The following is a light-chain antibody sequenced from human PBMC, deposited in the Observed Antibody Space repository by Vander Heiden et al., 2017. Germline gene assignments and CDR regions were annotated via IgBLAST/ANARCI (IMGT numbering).Light chain of an antibody. V-gene: IGLV1-51*02. J-gene: IGLJ1*01. CDR2: ENN. CDR3: GTWDSSLSGVV. CDR1: SSNIGNNY. Sequence: QSVLTQPPSVSAAPGQKLHISCSGSSSNIGNNYVSWYQQLPGTAPKLLIYENNKRPSGIPDRFSGSKSVTSATLGITGLQTGDEADYYCGTWDSSLSGVVFGTGTKVTVL.